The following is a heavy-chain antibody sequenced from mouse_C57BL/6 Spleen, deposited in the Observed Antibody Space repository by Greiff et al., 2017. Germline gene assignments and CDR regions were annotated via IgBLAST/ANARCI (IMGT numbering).Heavy chain of an antibody. J-gene: IGHJ3*01. Sequence: QVQLQQPGAELVRPGSSVKLSCKASGYTFTSYWMHWVKQRPIQGLEWIGNIDPSDSETHYNQKFKDKATLTVDKSSSTAYMQLSSLTSEDSAVYDCAREGDGAWFAYWGQGTLVTVSA. V-gene: IGHV1-52*01. CDR1: GYTFTSYW. CDR3: AREGDGAWFAY. CDR2: IDPSDSET.